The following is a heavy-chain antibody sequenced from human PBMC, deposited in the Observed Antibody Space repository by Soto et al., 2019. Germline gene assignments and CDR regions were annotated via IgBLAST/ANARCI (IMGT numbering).Heavy chain of an antibody. CDR1: GFVFNDSS. Sequence: VLLVESGGGLVQPGGSLKLSCAASGFVFNDSSIHWVRQASGKGLEWVGRIRDRAYSYATAYAASVKGRFTISRDDSSNTAYLQMNSLKTEDTAIYYCTRLISAAQDYWGQGTLVTVSS. J-gene: IGHJ4*02. D-gene: IGHD3-10*01. CDR3: TRLISAAQDY. CDR2: IRDRAYSYAT. V-gene: IGHV3-73*01.